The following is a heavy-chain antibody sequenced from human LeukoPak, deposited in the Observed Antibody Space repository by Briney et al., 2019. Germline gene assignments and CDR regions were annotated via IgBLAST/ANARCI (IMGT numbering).Heavy chain of an antibody. J-gene: IGHJ6*03. CDR2: INHSGST. V-gene: IGHV4-34*01. D-gene: IGHD5-18*01. Sequence: PSETLSLTCTVSGGSINSYWSWIRQPPGKGLEWIGEINHSGSTNYNPSLTSRVTISVDTSKNQFSLKLSSVTAADTAVYYCARGAEYSYGLYYYYYMDVWGKGTTVTVSS. CDR3: ARGAEYSYGLYYYYYMDV. CDR1: GGSINSY.